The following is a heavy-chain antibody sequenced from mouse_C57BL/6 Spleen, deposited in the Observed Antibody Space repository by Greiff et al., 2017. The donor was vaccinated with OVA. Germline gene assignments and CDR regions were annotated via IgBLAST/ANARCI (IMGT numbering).Heavy chain of an antibody. Sequence: VNLVESGAELARPGASVKLSCKASGYTFTSYGISWVKQRTGQGLEWIGEIYPRSGNTYYNEKFKGKATLTADKSSSTAYMELRSLTSEDSAVYFCAREEQLRPRGFAYWGQGTLVTVSA. V-gene: IGHV1-81*01. D-gene: IGHD3-2*02. CDR3: AREEQLRPRGFAY. CDR1: GYTFTSYG. J-gene: IGHJ3*01. CDR2: IYPRSGNT.